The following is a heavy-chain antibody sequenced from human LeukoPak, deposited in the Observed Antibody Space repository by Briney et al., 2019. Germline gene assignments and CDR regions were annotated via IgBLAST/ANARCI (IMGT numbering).Heavy chain of an antibody. Sequence: QPGGSLRLSCAASGFTFSSYAMHWVRQAPGKGLEWVAVISYDGSNKYYADSVKGRFTISRDNSKNTLYLQMNSLGAEDTAVYYCARVSYGQYYFDYWGQGTLVTVSS. J-gene: IGHJ4*02. CDR2: ISYDGSNK. D-gene: IGHD5-18*01. CDR1: GFTFSSYA. CDR3: ARVSYGQYYFDY. V-gene: IGHV3-30-3*01.